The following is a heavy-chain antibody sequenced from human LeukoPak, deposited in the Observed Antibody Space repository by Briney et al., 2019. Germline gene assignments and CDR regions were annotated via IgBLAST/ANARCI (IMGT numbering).Heavy chain of an antibody. CDR3: ANRGKYYFDY. J-gene: IGHJ4*02. V-gene: IGHV3-30*18. CDR2: LSYDGRDK. CDR1: GFTFSSFG. D-gene: IGHD3-16*01. Sequence: GGSLRLSCAASGFTFSSFGMHWVRQAPGKGLEWVAVLSYDGRDKHDADSVKGRFTISRDNSKNTLYLQVNSLRVEDTAVYYCANRGKYYFDYWGQGTLVTVSS.